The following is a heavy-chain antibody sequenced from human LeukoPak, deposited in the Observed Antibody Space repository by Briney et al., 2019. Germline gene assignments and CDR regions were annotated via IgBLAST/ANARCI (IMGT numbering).Heavy chain of an antibody. D-gene: IGHD5-18*01. CDR3: ASGYSYGPLYYFDY. J-gene: IGHJ4*02. CDR1: GVSFRSGSYY. Sequence: SETLSLTCTVSGVSFRSGSYYWHWIRQPAGKGLEWIGRIYTSGNTNYNPSLTSRVTISIDTPKNPFSLTLTSVTPPDTPVYSCASGYSYGPLYYFDYWGQGTLVTVSS. CDR2: IYTSGNT. V-gene: IGHV4-61*02.